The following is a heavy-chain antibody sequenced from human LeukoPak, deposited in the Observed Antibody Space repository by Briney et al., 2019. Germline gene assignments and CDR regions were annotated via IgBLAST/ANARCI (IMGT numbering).Heavy chain of an antibody. J-gene: IGHJ4*02. V-gene: IGHV3-21*01. Sequence: PGGSLRLSCAASGFTFSSYSMNWVRQAPGKGLEWVSSISSSSSYIYYADSVKGRFTISRDNAKNSLYLQMNSLRAEDTAVYYCARVPNYDSSGYYYFPFDYWGQGTLVTVSS. CDR1: GFTFSSYS. D-gene: IGHD3-22*01. CDR3: ARVPNYDSSGYYYFPFDY. CDR2: ISSSSSYI.